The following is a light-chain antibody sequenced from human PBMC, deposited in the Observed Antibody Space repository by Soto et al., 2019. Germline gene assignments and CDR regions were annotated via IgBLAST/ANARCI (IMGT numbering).Light chain of an antibody. CDR2: GVS. Sequence: QSALTQPASVSGSPGQSIAISCTGSSSDVGAYDSVCWYQQHPGKAPKLIIFGVSNRPSGVSNRFSGYKSGNTASLTISGLQAEDEADYYCSSYTSDSSYVFGPGTKLTVL. CDR1: SSDVGAYDS. CDR3: SSYTSDSSYV. J-gene: IGLJ1*01. V-gene: IGLV2-14*03.